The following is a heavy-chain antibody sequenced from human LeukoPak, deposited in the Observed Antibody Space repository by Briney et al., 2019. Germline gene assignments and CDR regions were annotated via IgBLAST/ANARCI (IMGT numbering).Heavy chain of an antibody. V-gene: IGHV3-21*01. CDR2: ISSSSSYI. J-gene: IGHJ3*02. D-gene: IGHD3-3*01. Sequence: PGGSLRLSCAASGFTFSSYSMNWVRQAPGKGLEWVSSISSSSSYIYYADSVKGRFTISRDNAKNSLYLQMNSLRAEDTAVYYCARDRLPYYDFWSGLDAFDIWGQGTMVTVSS. CDR3: ARDRLPYYDFWSGLDAFDI. CDR1: GFTFSSYS.